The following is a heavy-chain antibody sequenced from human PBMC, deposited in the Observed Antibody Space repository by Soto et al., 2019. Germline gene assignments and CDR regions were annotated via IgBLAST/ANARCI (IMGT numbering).Heavy chain of an antibody. CDR1: GYTFTSHY. CDR3: ARGSSYYGSGSDVYPGDY. V-gene: IGHV1-46*01. D-gene: IGHD3-10*01. CDR2: INPSGGST. Sequence: QVQLVQSGAEVKKPGASVKVSCKASGYTFTSHYMHWVRQAPGQGLEWMGIINPSGGSTSYARKVQGRVTMTRDRSTGTVYMKLSSLRSEDTAVYYCARGSSYYGSGSDVYPGDYWGQGTLVTVSS. J-gene: IGHJ4*02.